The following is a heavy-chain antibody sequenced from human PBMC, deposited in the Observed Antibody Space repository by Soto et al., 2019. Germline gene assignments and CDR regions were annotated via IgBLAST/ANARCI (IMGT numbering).Heavy chain of an antibody. J-gene: IGHJ4*02. CDR1: GGSFSGYY. CDR3: ARRTPISVADNFDY. V-gene: IGHV4-34*01. D-gene: IGHD2-15*01. CDR2: INHSGST. Sequence: SETLSLTCAVYGGSFSGYYWSWIRQPPGKGLEWIGEINHSGSTNYNPSLKSRVTISVDTSKNQFSLKLSSVTAADTAVYYCARRTPISVADNFDYWGQGTLVTVSS.